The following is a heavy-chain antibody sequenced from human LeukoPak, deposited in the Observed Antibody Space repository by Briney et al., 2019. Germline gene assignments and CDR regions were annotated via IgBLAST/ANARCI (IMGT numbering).Heavy chain of an antibody. Sequence: GASVKVSCKASGNTFTTYGISWVRQAPGQGLEWMGWISAYNGNTSYAQKLQGGVTMTTDTSTSTAYMELRSLRSDDTAVYYCAREYYDVSAHNYVGRRGYFDYWGQGTLVTVSS. CDR1: GNTFTTYG. D-gene: IGHD3-22*01. J-gene: IGHJ4*02. CDR2: ISAYNGNT. V-gene: IGHV1-18*01. CDR3: AREYYDVSAHNYVGRRGYFDY.